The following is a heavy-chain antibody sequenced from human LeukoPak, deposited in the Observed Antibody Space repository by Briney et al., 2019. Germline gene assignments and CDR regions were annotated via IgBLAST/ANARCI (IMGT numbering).Heavy chain of an antibody. V-gene: IGHV3-33*01. CDR1: GFTFSSYG. CDR3: AGDYVAYCGCDCYFFDY. CDR2: IWYDGSNK. Sequence: GGSLRLSCAASGFTFSSYGMHWVREAPGKGLEWVAVIWYDGSNKYYADSVKGRFTISRDNSKNTLYLQMNSLRAEDTAVYYCAGDYVAYCGCDCYFFDYWGQGTLVTVSS. J-gene: IGHJ4*02. D-gene: IGHD2-21*02.